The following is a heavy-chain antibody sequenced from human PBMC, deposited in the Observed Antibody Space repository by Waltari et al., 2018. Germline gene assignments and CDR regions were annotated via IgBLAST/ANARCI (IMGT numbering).Heavy chain of an antibody. CDR3: AKGSGADY. CDR1: GFTFSSYG. V-gene: IGHV3-30*18. Sequence: QVQLVESGGGVVQPGRSLRLSCAASGFTFSSYGMHWVRQAPGKGLEWVAVISYDGSNKSYADSVKGRFTISRDNSKNTLYLQMNSLGAEDTAVYYCAKGSGADYWGQGTLVTVSS. D-gene: IGHD7-27*01. J-gene: IGHJ4*02. CDR2: ISYDGSNK.